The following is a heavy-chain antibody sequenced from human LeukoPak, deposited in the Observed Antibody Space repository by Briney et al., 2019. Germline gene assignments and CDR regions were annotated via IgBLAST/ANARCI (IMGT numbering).Heavy chain of an antibody. CDR2: ISAYNGNT. J-gene: IGHJ5*02. Sequence: ASVKVSCKASGYTFTSYGISWVRQAPGQGLEWMGWISAYNGNTDYAQKLQGRVTMTTDTSTSTAYMGLRSLRSDDTAVYYCARDLVVPAAIEGTPNWFDPWGQGTLVTVSS. CDR3: ARDLVVPAAIEGTPNWFDP. D-gene: IGHD2-2*01. CDR1: GYTFTSYG. V-gene: IGHV1-18*04.